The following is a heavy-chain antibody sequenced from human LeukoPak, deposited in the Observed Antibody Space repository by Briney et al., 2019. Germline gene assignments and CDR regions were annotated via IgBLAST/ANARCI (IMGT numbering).Heavy chain of an antibody. Sequence: SETLSLTCTVSGGSISSSSYYWGWIRQPPGKGLEWIGSIYYSGSTYYNPSLKSRVTISVDTSKNQFSLKLSSVTAADTAVYYCARRRYYDSTGYLDWGQGTLITVSS. CDR1: GGSISSSSYY. CDR3: ARRRYYDSTGYLD. D-gene: IGHD3-22*01. V-gene: IGHV4-39*01. J-gene: IGHJ1*01. CDR2: IYYSGST.